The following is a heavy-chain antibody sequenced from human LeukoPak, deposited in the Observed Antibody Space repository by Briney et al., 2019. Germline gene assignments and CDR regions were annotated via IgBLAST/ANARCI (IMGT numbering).Heavy chain of an antibody. J-gene: IGHJ4*02. CDR2: ISGSGGSK. CDR1: GFTFSSYA. CDR3: AKVESSGWYGVY. D-gene: IGHD6-19*01. Sequence: GGCLRLSCAASGFTFSSYAMSWVRQAPGKGLEWVSAISGSGGSKLSADSVKGRFTISRENSKNTLYLQMNSLRAEDTAVYYCAKVESSGWYGVYWGQGTLVTVSS. V-gene: IGHV3-23*01.